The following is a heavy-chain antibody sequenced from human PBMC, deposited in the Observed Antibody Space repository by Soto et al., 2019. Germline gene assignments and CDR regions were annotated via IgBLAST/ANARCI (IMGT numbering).Heavy chain of an antibody. D-gene: IGHD3-10*01. V-gene: IGHV3-30-3*01. J-gene: IGHJ4*02. Sequence: QVQLVESGGGVVQPGRSLRLSCAASGFTFSSYAMHWVRQAPGKGLEWVAVISYDGSNKYYADSVKGRFTISRDNSKNTLYLQMSSLRVEDSAVYYCARGSTDAYPGSRIFDFWGRGTLVTVSA. CDR1: GFTFSSYA. CDR2: ISYDGSNK. CDR3: ARGSTDAYPGSRIFDF.